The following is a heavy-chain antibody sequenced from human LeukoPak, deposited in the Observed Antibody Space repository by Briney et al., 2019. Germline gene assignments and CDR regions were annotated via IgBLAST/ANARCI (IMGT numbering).Heavy chain of an antibody. D-gene: IGHD3-10*01. V-gene: IGHV3-7*03. Sequence: GGSLRLSCAASGFTFSSSYMGWGRQAPGKGLEWVANIKQDGSQKNYVDSVKGRFTISRDNSKNTLYLQMNSLRAEDTAVYYCAKDNYGSGSYPQGWGQGTLVTVSS. CDR2: IKQDGSQK. CDR3: AKDNYGSGSYPQG. J-gene: IGHJ4*02. CDR1: GFTFSSSY.